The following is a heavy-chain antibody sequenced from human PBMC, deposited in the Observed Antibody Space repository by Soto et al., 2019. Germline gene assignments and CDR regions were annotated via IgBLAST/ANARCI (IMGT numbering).Heavy chain of an antibody. V-gene: IGHV1-46*01. Sequence: ASVKVSCKASGYTFTSYYMHWVRQAPGQGLEGVGIINPSGGSTSYAQKVQGRVTMTRHTSTRTVYMELNSLRSEDTAVYYCARGPPRMIVRWFDPWGQGTLVTVSS. CDR2: INPSGGST. J-gene: IGHJ5*02. CDR3: ARGPPRMIVRWFDP. CDR1: GYTFTSYY. D-gene: IGHD3-22*01.